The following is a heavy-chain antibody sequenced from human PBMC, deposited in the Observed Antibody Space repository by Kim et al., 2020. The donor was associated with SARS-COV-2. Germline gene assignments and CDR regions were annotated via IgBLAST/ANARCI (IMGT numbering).Heavy chain of an antibody. CDR3: AGRDGSNWPFDY. Sequence: KYNSSVQSRVTISLDTAKSHLSLQMRSLTTADTAIYYCAGRDGSNWPFDYWGQGTLVTVSS. D-gene: IGHD2-15*01. J-gene: IGHJ4*02. V-gene: IGHV4-4*07.